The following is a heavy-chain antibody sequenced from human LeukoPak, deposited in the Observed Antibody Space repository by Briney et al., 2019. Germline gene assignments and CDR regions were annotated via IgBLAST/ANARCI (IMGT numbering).Heavy chain of an antibody. V-gene: IGHV1-69*04. Sequence: SVKVSCKASGYTFTSYGISWVRQAPGQGLEWMGRIIPILGIANYAQKFQGRVTITADKSTSTAYMELSSLRSEDTAVYYCARWEVRGGFDYWGQGTLVTVSS. CDR2: IIPILGIA. CDR1: GYTFTSYG. J-gene: IGHJ4*02. CDR3: ARWEVRGGFDY. D-gene: IGHD3-10*01.